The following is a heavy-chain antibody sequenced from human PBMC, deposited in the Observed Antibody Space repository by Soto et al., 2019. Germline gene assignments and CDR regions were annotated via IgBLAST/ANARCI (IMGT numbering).Heavy chain of an antibody. J-gene: IGHJ6*02. Sequence: SQTLSLTCAISGDSVSSNSAAWNWIRQSPSRGLEWLGRTYYRSKWYNDYAVSVKSRITINPDTSKNQFSLQLNSVTPEDTAVYYRASPAARTYYYGMDVWGQGTTVTVSS. CDR1: GDSVSSNSAA. D-gene: IGHD6-13*01. V-gene: IGHV6-1*01. CDR2: TYYRSKWYN. CDR3: ASPAARTYYYGMDV.